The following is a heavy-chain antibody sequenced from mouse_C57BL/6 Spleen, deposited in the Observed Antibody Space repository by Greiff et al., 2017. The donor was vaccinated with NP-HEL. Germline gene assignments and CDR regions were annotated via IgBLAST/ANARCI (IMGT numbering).Heavy chain of an antibody. D-gene: IGHD2-3*01. CDR3: AREGSYDGPPWFAY. CDR1: GFTFSDYG. CDR2: ISSGSSTI. V-gene: IGHV5-17*01. J-gene: IGHJ3*01. Sequence: EVMLVESGGGLVKPGGSLKLSCAASGFTFSDYGMHWVRQAPEKGLEWVAYISSGSSTIYYADTVKGRFTISRDNAKNILFLQMTSRRSEDTAMYYCAREGSYDGPPWFAYWGQGTLVTVSA.